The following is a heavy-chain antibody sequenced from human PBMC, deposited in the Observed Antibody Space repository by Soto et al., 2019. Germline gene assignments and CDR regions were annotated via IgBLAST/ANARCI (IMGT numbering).Heavy chain of an antibody. CDR1: GDAISRHY. CDR2: FFHTGTA. CDR3: ARNYGGNSQFSDL. D-gene: IGHD4-17*01. Sequence: QVQLQESSPGLVKPSETLSLTCSVSGDAISRHYWSWIRQSPGKGLEWLGYFFHTGTALYNPSLKSRVSMSVDTSKNQFSLRLTSVIPADTAVYFCARNYGGNSQFSDLWGRGTLVIVSS. J-gene: IGHJ2*01. V-gene: IGHV4-59*11.